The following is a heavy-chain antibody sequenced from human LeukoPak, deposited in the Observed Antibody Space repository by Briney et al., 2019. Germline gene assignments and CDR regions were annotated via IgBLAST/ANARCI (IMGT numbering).Heavy chain of an antibody. J-gene: IGHJ4*02. D-gene: IGHD2-15*01. CDR3: ARRGCNGGSCYGY. CDR2: IYPGDSDT. Sequence: PGESLKISCKGSGYSFTNDWIGSVRQMPGKGLEWMGIIYPGDSDTRYSPSFQGQVTISADKSISTAYLQWSSLEASDTAMYYCARRGCNGGSCYGYWGQGTLVTVSS. CDR1: GYSFTNDW. V-gene: IGHV5-51*01.